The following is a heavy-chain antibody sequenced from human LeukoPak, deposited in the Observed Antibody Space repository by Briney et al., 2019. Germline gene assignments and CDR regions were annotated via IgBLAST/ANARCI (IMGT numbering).Heavy chain of an antibody. D-gene: IGHD3-10*01. CDR1: VFSLRTSGVG. V-gene: IGHV2-5*01. J-gene: IGHJ3*02. CDR2: IYWNDDK. Sequence: SGPTLVNPTQTLTLTCTFSVFSLRTSGVGVGWIRQPPGKALEWLALIYWNDDKRYSPSLKSRLTITKDTSKNQVVLTMTNMDPVDTATYYCAGSYYVVRDFDIWGQGTMVTVSS. CDR3: AGSYYVVRDFDI.